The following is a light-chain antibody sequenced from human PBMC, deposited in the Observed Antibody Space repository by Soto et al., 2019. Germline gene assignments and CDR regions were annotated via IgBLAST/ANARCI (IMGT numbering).Light chain of an antibody. CDR1: SSDFGAYDY. Sequence: QAVRTQPPSASGSPGQSVTISCTGTSSDFGAYDYVSWYQQHPGKAPKLMIYEINKRPSGVPDRFSGSKSGNTASLTVSGLQAEAEADYYCSSFAGSNNFPYVFGTGTKVTVL. V-gene: IGLV2-8*01. CDR3: SSFAGSNNFPYV. J-gene: IGLJ1*01. CDR2: EIN.